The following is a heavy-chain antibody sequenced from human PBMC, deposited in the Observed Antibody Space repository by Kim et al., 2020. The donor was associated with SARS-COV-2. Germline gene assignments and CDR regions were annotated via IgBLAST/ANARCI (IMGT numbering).Heavy chain of an antibody. CDR2: IYYSGST. CDR1: GGSISSYY. J-gene: IGHJ6*02. V-gene: IGHV4-59*01. Sequence: SETLSLTCTVSGGSISSYYWSWIRQPPGKGLEWIGYIYYSGSTNYNPSLKSRVTISVDTSKNQFSLKLSSVTAADTAVYYCARGTYSSSWHGMDVWGQGTTVTVSS. D-gene: IGHD6-13*01. CDR3: ARGTYSSSWHGMDV.